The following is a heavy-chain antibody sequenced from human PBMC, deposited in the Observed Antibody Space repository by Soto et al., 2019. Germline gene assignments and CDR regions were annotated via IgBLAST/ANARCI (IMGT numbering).Heavy chain of an antibody. D-gene: IGHD2-2*01. CDR1: GGTFSSYA. Sequence: GASVKVFCKASGGTFSSYAISWVRQAPGQGLEWMGGIIPIFGTANYAQKFQGRVTITADKSTSTAYMELSSLRSEDTAVYYCARDLSSTSPNWFDPWGQGTLVTVSS. V-gene: IGHV1-69*06. CDR2: IIPIFGTA. J-gene: IGHJ5*02. CDR3: ARDLSSTSPNWFDP.